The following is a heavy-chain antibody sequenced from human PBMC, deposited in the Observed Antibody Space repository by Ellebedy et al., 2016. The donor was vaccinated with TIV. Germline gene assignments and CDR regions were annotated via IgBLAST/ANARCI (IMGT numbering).Heavy chain of an antibody. CDR2: ILDSGTVT. Sequence: GESLKISCEASGFTFSNYAMHWVRQAPGKGLEWVSVILDSGTVTYYVDSVRGRFTISRDNSKNTLYLQMKSLTAEDTAIYYCAQEGLERRRDFQHWGQGTLVTVSS. V-gene: IGHV3-23*01. CDR1: GFTFSNYA. CDR3: AQEGLERRRDFQH. J-gene: IGHJ1*01. D-gene: IGHD1-1*01.